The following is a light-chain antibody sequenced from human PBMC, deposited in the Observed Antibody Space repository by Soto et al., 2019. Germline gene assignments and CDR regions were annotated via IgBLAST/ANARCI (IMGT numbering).Light chain of an antibody. V-gene: IGLV2-8*01. CDR1: SSDDGGYDY. CDR3: SSYTGGNPSDV. Sequence: QSVLTQPPSASGSPEQSVTISCTGTSSDDGGYDYVSWYQQHPGKAPKLMIYEVTIRPSGVSDRFSGSKSGNTASLTVSGLQAEDEADYYCSSYTGGNPSDVFGTGTKVTVL. J-gene: IGLJ1*01. CDR2: EVT.